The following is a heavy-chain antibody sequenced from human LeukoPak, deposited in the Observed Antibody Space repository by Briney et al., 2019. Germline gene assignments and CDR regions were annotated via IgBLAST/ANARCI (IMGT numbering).Heavy chain of an antibody. CDR1: GFTFSSYA. V-gene: IGHV3-23*01. J-gene: IGHJ3*02. D-gene: IGHD1-26*01. Sequence: GGSLRLSCAASGFTFSSYAMSWVRQAPGKGLEWVSAISGSGGSTYYADSVKGRFTISRDNSKNTLYLQMNRLRAKDTAVYYCAKDLQQWQLLRGLNAFDIWGQGTMVTVSS. CDR2: ISGSGGST. CDR3: AKDLQQWQLLRGLNAFDI.